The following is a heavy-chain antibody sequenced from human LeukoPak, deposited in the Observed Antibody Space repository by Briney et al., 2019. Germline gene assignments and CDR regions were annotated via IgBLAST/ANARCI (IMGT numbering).Heavy chain of an antibody. V-gene: IGHV4-30-2*01. CDR3: ARKTTLGYFDY. D-gene: IGHD4-11*01. CDR1: GGSISSGGYS. CDR2: IYHSGST. J-gene: IGHJ4*02. Sequence: SETLSLTCAVSGGSISSGGYSWSWIRQPPGKGLEWIGYIYHSGSTYYNPSLKSRVTISVDRSKSQFSLKLSSVTAADTAVYYCARKTTLGYFDYWGQGTLVTVSS.